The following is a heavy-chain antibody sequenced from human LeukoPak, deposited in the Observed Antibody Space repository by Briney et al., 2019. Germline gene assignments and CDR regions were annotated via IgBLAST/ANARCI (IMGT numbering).Heavy chain of an antibody. D-gene: IGHD6-13*01. J-gene: IGHJ6*02. V-gene: IGHV3-48*03. CDR3: ARVTKELRSSWYDYYYYYGMNV. CDR2: ISSSGSTI. CDR1: GFTFSSYE. Sequence: PGGSLRLSCAASGFTFSSYEMNWVRQAPGKGLEWVSYISSSGSTIYYADSVKGRFTISRDNAKNSLYLQMNSLRAEDTAVYYCARVTKELRSSWYDYYYYYGMNVWGQGTTVTVSS.